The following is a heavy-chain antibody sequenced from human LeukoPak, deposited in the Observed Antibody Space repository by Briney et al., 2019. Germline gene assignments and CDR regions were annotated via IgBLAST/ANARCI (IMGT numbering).Heavy chain of an antibody. J-gene: IGHJ4*02. CDR1: GFTFSSYA. Sequence: PGRSLRLSCAASGFTFSSYAMHWVRQAPGKGLEWVAVISYDGSNKYYADSVKGRLTISRDNSKNTLYLQMNSLRAEDTAVYYCASNSGYEKGYWGQGTLVTVSS. D-gene: IGHD5-12*01. CDR3: ASNSGYEKGY. CDR2: ISYDGSNK. V-gene: IGHV3-30*04.